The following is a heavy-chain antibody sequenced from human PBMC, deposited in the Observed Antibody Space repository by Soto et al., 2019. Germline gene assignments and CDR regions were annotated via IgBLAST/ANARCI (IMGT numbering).Heavy chain of an antibody. D-gene: IGHD5-12*01. CDR3: ARDYYRFNSGYGFSMDV. V-gene: IGHV3-30-3*01. CDR1: GFTFSSYA. J-gene: IGHJ6*02. Sequence: QVQLVESGGGVVQPGRSLRLSCAASGFTFSSYAMHWVRQAPGKGLEWVAVISYDGSNKYYADSVKGRFTISRDNSKNTLYLQMNSLRAEDTAVYYCARDYYRFNSGYGFSMDVWGQGPTVTFSS. CDR2: ISYDGSNK.